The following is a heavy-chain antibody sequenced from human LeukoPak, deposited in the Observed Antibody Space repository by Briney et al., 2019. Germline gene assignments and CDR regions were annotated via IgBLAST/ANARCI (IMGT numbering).Heavy chain of an antibody. CDR2: ISGSAHKI. Sequence: GGSLRLSCVASGITFSNYAVSWVRQAPEKGLDWVSVISGSAHKIRYADSVKGRFTTSRDNSENIVYLQMNNLRVEDTAVYYCAGRPTGYSSGYIHWGQGTLVTVSS. J-gene: IGHJ4*02. CDR1: GITFSNYA. CDR3: AGRPTGYSSGYIH. V-gene: IGHV3-23*01. D-gene: IGHD5-18*01.